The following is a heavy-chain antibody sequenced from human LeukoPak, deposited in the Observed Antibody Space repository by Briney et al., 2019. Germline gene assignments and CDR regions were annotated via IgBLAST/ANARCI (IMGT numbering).Heavy chain of an antibody. CDR2: INTNTGNP. Sequence: ASVKVSCKASGYTFTSYGISWVRQAPGQGLEWMGWINTNTGNPTYAQGFTGRFVFSLDTSVSAAYLQISSLKAEDTAVYYCARDAERSNAIFRGPNWFDPWGQGTLVTVSS. V-gene: IGHV7-4-1*02. D-gene: IGHD3-3*01. CDR3: ARDAERSNAIFRGPNWFDP. CDR1: GYTFTSYG. J-gene: IGHJ5*02.